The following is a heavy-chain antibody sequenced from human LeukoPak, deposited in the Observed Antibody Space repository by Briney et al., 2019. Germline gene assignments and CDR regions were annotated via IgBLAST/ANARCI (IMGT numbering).Heavy chain of an antibody. Sequence: SETLSLTCTVSGGSISSYYWSWIRQPAGKGLEWIGRIYTSGSTNYNPSLKSRVTMSVDTSKSQFSLKLCSVTAADTAVYYCASIVVVTAADPSDAFDIWGQGTMVTVSS. J-gene: IGHJ3*02. CDR2: IYTSGST. CDR3: ASIVVVTAADPSDAFDI. V-gene: IGHV4-4*07. D-gene: IGHD2-21*02. CDR1: GGSISSYY.